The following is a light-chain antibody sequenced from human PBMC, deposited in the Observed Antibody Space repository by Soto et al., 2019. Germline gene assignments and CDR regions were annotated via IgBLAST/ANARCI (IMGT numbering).Light chain of an antibody. V-gene: IGLV3-1*01. CDR1: KLGDKY. CDR2: QDS. CDR3: QAWDSSTPVV. Sequence: SYELTQPPSVSVSPGQTASITCSGDKLGDKYACWYQQKPGQSPVLVIYQDSKRPSGIPERFSGSKPGNTATLTISGTQAMDEADYYCQAWDSSTPVVFGGGTKLTVL. J-gene: IGLJ2*01.